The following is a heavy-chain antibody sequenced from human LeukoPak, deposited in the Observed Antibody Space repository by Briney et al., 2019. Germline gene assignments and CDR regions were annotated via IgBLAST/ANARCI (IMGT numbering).Heavy chain of an antibody. Sequence: GSLGLSCAASGFTFSSYAMHWVRQAPGKGLEWVAVISYDGSNKYYADSVKGRFTISRDNSKNTLYLQMNSLRAEDTAVYYCARDGVTTSMGGVDFGAFDIWGQGTMVTVSS. D-gene: IGHD4-17*01. J-gene: IGHJ3*02. V-gene: IGHV3-30-3*01. CDR2: ISYDGSNK. CDR1: GFTFSSYA. CDR3: ARDGVTTSMGGVDFGAFDI.